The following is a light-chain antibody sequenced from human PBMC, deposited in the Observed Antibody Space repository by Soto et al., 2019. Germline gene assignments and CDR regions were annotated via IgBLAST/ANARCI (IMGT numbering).Light chain of an antibody. CDR2: HAS. Sequence: DIQMTQSPSSLPASVGDRVTITCRASQSISNWLAWYQQKPGTAPKLLIYHASTLESGVPSRFSGGGSGTDFTLTISRLEPEDFAMYYCLHHGSSLWTFGQGTKVDIK. V-gene: IGKV1-5*01. CDR3: LHHGSSLWT. CDR1: QSISNW. J-gene: IGKJ1*01.